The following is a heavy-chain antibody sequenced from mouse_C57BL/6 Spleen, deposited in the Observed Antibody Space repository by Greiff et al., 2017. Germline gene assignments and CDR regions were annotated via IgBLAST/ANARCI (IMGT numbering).Heavy chain of an antibody. CDR3: AAGTGAMDY. V-gene: IGHV1-82*01. CDR2: LYPGDGDT. CDR1: GYAFSSSW. Sequence: QVQLKESGPELVKPGASVKISCKASGYAFSSSWMNWVKQRPGKGLEWIGRLYPGDGDTNYNGKFKGKATLTADKSSSTAYMQLSSLTSEDSAVYFCAAGTGAMDYWGQGTSVTVSS. D-gene: IGHD4-1*01. J-gene: IGHJ4*01.